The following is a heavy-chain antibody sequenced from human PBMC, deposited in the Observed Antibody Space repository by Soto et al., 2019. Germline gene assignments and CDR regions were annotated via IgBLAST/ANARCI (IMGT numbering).Heavy chain of an antibody. CDR1: GGTFSSYA. Sequence: SVKVSCKASGGTFSSYAISWVRQAPGQGLEWMGGIIPIFGTANYAQKFQGRVTITADESTSTAYMELNSLRSEDTAVYYCARVSGLSYTFDYWGQGTLVTVSS. J-gene: IGHJ4*02. V-gene: IGHV1-69*13. CDR3: ARVSGLSYTFDY. CDR2: IIPIFGTA. D-gene: IGHD3-10*01.